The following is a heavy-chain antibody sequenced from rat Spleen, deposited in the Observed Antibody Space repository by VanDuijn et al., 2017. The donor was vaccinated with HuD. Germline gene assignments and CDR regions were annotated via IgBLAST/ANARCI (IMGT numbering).Heavy chain of an antibody. J-gene: IGHJ3*01. V-gene: IGHV2-1*01. CDR3: TRSYGGYTSNWFPY. D-gene: IGHD1-11*01. CDR1: GFSLTSNS. Sequence: QVQLKESGPGLVQPSQTLSLTCTVSGFSLTSNSVHWVRQPPGKGLEWMGGIWGDGSTDYNSALKSRLSISRDTSKSQVFFKMNSLQTEDTAIYFCTRSYGGYTSNWFPYWGQGTLVTVSS. CDR2: IWGDGST.